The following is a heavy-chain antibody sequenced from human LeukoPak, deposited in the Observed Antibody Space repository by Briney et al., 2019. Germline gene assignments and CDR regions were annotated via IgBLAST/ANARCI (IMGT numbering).Heavy chain of an antibody. CDR1: GYTFTGYY. J-gene: IGHJ4*02. CDR2: INPNSGGT. D-gene: IGHD5-12*01. Sequence: ASVKVSCKASGYTFTGYYMHWVRQAPGQGLEWMGWINPNSGGTNYAQKFQGRVTMTRDTSISTAYMELSGLRSDDTAVYYCAREVGYSGYDGGNFGYWGQGTLVTVSS. CDR3: AREVGYSGYDGGNFGY. V-gene: IGHV1-2*02.